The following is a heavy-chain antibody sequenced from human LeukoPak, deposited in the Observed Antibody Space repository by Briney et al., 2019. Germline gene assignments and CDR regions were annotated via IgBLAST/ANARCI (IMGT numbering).Heavy chain of an antibody. D-gene: IGHD2-15*01. Sequence: NPGGSLRLSCAASGFTFSDYYMSWIRQAPGKGLEWVSYISSSGSTIYYADSVKGRFTISRDNAKNSLYLQMNSLRAEDTAVYYCAREDIVVVVAATTPAFDIWGQGTMVTVSS. CDR1: GFTFSDYY. J-gene: IGHJ3*02. CDR2: ISSSGSTI. CDR3: AREDIVVVVAATTPAFDI. V-gene: IGHV3-11*01.